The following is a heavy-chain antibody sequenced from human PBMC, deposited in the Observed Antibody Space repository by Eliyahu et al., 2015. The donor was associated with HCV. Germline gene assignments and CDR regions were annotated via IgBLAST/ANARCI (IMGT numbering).Heavy chain of an antibody. V-gene: IGHV3-11*06. D-gene: IGHD3-22*01. CDR1: GFTFXXYY. CDR2: ISSSSSYT. Sequence: QVQLVESGGGLVKPGGSLRLSCAASGFTFXXYYMSWIRQAPGKGLEWVSYISSSSSYTNYADSVKGRFTISRDNAKNSLYLQMNSLRAEDTAVYYCARAPLIYYYDSSGLFDYWGQGTLVTVSS. CDR3: ARAPLIYYYDSSGLFDY. J-gene: IGHJ4*02.